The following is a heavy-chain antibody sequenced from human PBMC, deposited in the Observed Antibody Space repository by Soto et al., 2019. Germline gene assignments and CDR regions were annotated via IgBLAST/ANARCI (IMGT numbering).Heavy chain of an antibody. J-gene: IGHJ4*02. CDR3: TTAPLPGGYSGLLQWLGFDY. CDR2: IKSKTDGGTT. V-gene: IGHV3-15*01. Sequence: GGSLRLSCAASGFTFSNAWMSWVRQAPGKGLEWVGRIKSKTDGGTTDYAAPVKGRFTISRDDSKNTLYLQMNSLKTEDTAVYYCTTAPLPGGYSGLLQWLGFDYWGQETLVTISS. CDR1: GFTFSNAW. D-gene: IGHD5-12*01.